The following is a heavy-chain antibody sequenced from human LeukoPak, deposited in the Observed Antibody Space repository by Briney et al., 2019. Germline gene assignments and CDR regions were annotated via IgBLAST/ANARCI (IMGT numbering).Heavy chain of an antibody. CDR1: GGSISSSSYY. D-gene: IGHD4-17*01. Sequence: SETLSLTCTVSGGSISSSSYYWGWIRQPPGKGLEWIGSIYYSGSTYYNPSLKSRVTISVDKSKNQFSLKLSSVTAADTAVYYCARDMTTVTTSSSGFDYWGQGTLVTVSS. V-gene: IGHV4-39*07. J-gene: IGHJ4*02. CDR3: ARDMTTVTTSSSGFDY. CDR2: IYYSGST.